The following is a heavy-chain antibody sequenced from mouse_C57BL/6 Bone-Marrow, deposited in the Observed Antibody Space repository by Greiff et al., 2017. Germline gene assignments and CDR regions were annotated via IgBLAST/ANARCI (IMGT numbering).Heavy chain of an antibody. CDR1: GFTFSDYY. CDR3: ARQGGNYGLYYFDY. Sequence: EVKLVESGGGLVQPGGSLKLSCAASGFTFSDYYMYWVRQTPEKRLEWVAYISNGGGSTYYPDTVKGRFTISRDNAKNTLYLQMSRLKSEDTAMYYCARQGGNYGLYYFDYWGQGTTLTVSS. J-gene: IGHJ2*01. V-gene: IGHV5-12*01. CDR2: ISNGGGST. D-gene: IGHD2-1*01.